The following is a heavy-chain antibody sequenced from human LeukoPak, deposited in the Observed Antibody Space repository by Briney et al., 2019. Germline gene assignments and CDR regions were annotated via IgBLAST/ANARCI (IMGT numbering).Heavy chain of an antibody. V-gene: IGHV3-48*02. CDR1: GFTFSTYS. J-gene: IGHJ4*02. Sequence: GGSLRLSCAASGFTFSTYSMNWVRQAPGKRLEWGSYISSSSSDIYYADSVKGRFTVSRDNAKNSLYLQMNSLRDEDTAVYYCARVPVSGAVAGTFDYWGQGTLVTVSS. CDR3: ARVPVSGAVAGTFDY. D-gene: IGHD6-19*01. CDR2: ISSSSSDI.